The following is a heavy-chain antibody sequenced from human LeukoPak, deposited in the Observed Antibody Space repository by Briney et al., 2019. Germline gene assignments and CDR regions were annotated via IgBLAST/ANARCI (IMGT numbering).Heavy chain of an antibody. CDR3: ARVNQLPPYYYYGMDV. D-gene: IGHD2-2*01. J-gene: IGHJ6*02. V-gene: IGHV4-31*03. Sequence: PSETLSLTCTVSGGSFSSGSYYWSWIRQPPGKGLEWIGYIYYSGSTYYNPSLKSRVTISVDTSKNQFSLKLSSVTAADTAVYYCARVNQLPPYYYYGMDVWGQGTTVTVSS. CDR2: IYYSGST. CDR1: GGSFSSGSYY.